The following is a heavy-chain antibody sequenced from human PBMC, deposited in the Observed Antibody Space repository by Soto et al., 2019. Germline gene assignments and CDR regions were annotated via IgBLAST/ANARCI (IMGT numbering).Heavy chain of an antibody. CDR2: ISGSGGNT. CDR1: GFTFSSYA. J-gene: IGHJ4*02. V-gene: IGHV3-23*01. D-gene: IGHD3-10*01. CDR3: AKGHFYGSGTYLDY. Sequence: EVQLLESGGGLVQPGGSLRLSCAASGFTFSSYAMSWVRQAPGKGLEWVSTISGSGGNTYYADSVKGRFTISRDNSQNTLYLQMNSLRAEDTAVYYCAKGHFYGSGTYLDYWGQGTLVTVSS.